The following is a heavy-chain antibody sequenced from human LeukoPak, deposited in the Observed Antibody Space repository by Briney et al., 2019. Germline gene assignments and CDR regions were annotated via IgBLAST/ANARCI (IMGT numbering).Heavy chain of an antibody. D-gene: IGHD6-19*01. Sequence: SETLSLTCTVSGGSISSYYWSWIRQPPGKGLEWIGYIYYSGSTNYNPSLKSRVTISVDTSKNQFSLKLSSVTAADTAVYYCARVRSSGWHRDGNDYWGQGTLVTVSS. CDR1: GGSISSYY. J-gene: IGHJ4*02. CDR3: ARVRSSGWHRDGNDY. V-gene: IGHV4-59*01. CDR2: IYYSGST.